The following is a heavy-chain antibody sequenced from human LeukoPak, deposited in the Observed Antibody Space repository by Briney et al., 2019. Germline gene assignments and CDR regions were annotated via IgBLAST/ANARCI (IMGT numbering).Heavy chain of an antibody. Sequence: ASVKVSCKASGYTFTGYYMHWVRQAPGQGLEWMGWINPNSGGTNYAQKFQGRVTMTRDTSISTAYMELSRLRSDDTAVYYCARGQDDFWSDERFDPWGQGTLVTVSS. CDR1: GYTFTGYY. CDR3: ARGQDDFWSDERFDP. CDR2: INPNSGGT. V-gene: IGHV1-2*02. D-gene: IGHD3-3*01. J-gene: IGHJ5*02.